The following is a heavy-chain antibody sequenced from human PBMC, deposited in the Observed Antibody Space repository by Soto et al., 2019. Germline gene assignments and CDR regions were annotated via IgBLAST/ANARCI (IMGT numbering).Heavy chain of an antibody. Sequence: GGSLRLSCAASGFTVISNYMIWVRQAPGKGLEWVSVIYSGGSTYYADSVKGRFTISRDNSKNTLYLQMNSLRAEDTAVYYCASSSRPDIVVVPAAMHDAFDIWGQGTMVTVSS. V-gene: IGHV3-66*01. CDR2: IYSGGST. CDR3: ASSSRPDIVVVPAAMHDAFDI. J-gene: IGHJ3*02. D-gene: IGHD2-2*01. CDR1: GFTVISNY.